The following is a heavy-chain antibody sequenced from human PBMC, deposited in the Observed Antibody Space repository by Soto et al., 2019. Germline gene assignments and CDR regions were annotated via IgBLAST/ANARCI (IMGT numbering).Heavy chain of an antibody. CDR1: GYTFTSYG. CDR2: ISAYNGNT. D-gene: IGHD1-1*01. Sequence: GASVKVSCKASGYTFTSYGISWVRQAPGQGLEWMGWISAYNGNTNYAQKLQGRVTMTTDTSTSTAYMELRSLRSDDTAVYYCARAPVQLEGGVDWFDPWGQGTLVTVSS. CDR3: ARAPVQLEGGVDWFDP. J-gene: IGHJ5*02. V-gene: IGHV1-18*01.